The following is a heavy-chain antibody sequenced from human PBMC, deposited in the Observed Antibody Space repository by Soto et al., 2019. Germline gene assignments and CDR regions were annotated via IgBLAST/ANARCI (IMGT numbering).Heavy chain of an antibody. V-gene: IGHV3-74*01. CDR3: ARVAYGALHFDY. J-gene: IGHJ4*02. CDR2: LNTDGSTR. D-gene: IGHD3-10*01. CDR1: GFTFSSYW. Sequence: EVQLVESGGGLVQPGGSLRLSCAASGFTFSSYWMHWVRQAPGEGLVWVSRLNTDGSTRSYADSVKGRFTISRDNAKNALFLQMNSLRPEETAVYYCARVAYGALHFDYWGQGTLV.